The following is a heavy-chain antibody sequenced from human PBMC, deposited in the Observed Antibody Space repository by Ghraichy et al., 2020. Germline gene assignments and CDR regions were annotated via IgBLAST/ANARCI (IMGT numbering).Heavy chain of an antibody. D-gene: IGHD3-10*01. CDR3: ARGFYYSGSGASFEF. CDR1: GFSISNYG. V-gene: IGHV3-30*04. Sequence: GESLNISCAGSGFSISNYGMHWVRQAPDKGLEWVAFLSYSGNNANYADSVKGRFTISRDTSNNTLYLHVNSLRAEDAAVYYCARGFYYSGSGASFEFGGQGTAVSVSS. CDR2: LSYSGNNA. J-gene: IGHJ3*01.